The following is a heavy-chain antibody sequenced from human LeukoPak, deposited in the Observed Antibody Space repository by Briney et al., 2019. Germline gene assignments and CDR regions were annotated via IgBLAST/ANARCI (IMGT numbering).Heavy chain of an antibody. CDR1: GFTFSSHA. CDR3: AKEIRPNDY. D-gene: IGHD4-17*01. CDR2: IDISGSNT. J-gene: IGHJ4*02. Sequence: PGGSLRPSCAASGFTFSSHAMSWVRQAPGKGLEWVSSIDISGSNTYYADSVKGRFTISRDNSKNTVYLHMNSLRPDDTAVYYCAKEIRPNDYWGQGTLVTVSS. V-gene: IGHV3-23*05.